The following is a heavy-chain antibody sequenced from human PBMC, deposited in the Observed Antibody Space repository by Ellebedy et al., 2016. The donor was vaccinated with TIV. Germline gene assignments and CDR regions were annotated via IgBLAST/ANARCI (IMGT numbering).Heavy chain of an antibody. J-gene: IGHJ3*02. CDR2: IYYSGRT. Sequence: MPSETLSLTCTVSRGSISSYYWSWIRQPPGKGPEWNGNIYYSGRTNYNPSLKSRLTISVDTSKNQFTLKLSSMTAADTAVFYCARDGTGSSAFDIWGQGIMVTVSS. V-gene: IGHV4-59*01. CDR3: ARDGTGSSAFDI. CDR1: RGSISSYY. D-gene: IGHD3/OR15-3a*01.